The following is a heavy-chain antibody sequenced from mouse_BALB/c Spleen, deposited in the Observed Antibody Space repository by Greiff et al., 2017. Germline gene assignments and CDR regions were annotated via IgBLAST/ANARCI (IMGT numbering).Heavy chain of an antibody. J-gene: IGHJ3*01. CDR3: NAAYGNYWAY. D-gene: IGHD2-10*02. Sequence: QLQQSGAELVRSGASVKLSCTASGFNIKDYYMHWVKQRPEQGLEWIGWIDPENGDTEYAPKFQGKATMTADTSSNTAYLQLSSLTSEDTAVYYCNAAYGNYWAYWGQGTLVTVSA. V-gene: IGHV14-4*02. CDR1: GFNIKDYY. CDR2: IDPENGDT.